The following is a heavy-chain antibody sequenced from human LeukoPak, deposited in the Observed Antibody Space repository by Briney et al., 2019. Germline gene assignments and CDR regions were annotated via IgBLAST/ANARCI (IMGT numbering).Heavy chain of an antibody. CDR2: IIYDGSNK. V-gene: IGHV3-30*18. D-gene: IGHD3-10*01. CDR3: AKDWGPHYASGSSYFDS. J-gene: IGHJ4*02. CDR1: EFTFSSYE. Sequence: GGSLRLSCAASEFTFSSYEMNWVRQAPGKGLEWVAVIIYDGSNKYYTDSVKGRFTISRDNAKNTLYLQMNFLRADDTAVYFCAKDWGPHYASGSSYFDSWGQGTLVTVSS.